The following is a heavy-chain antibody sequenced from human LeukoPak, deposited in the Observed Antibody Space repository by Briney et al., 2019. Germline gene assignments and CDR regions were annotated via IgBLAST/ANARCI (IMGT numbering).Heavy chain of an antibody. J-gene: IGHJ4*02. D-gene: IGHD6-19*01. CDR3: ARYIAVAGTDY. CDR1: GFTFSSYS. V-gene: IGHV3-21*01. CDR2: ISSSSSCI. Sequence: TGGSLRLSCAASGFTFSSYSMNWVRQAPGKGLEWVSSISSSSSCIYYADSVKGRFTISRDNAKNSLYLQMNSLRAEDPAVYYCARYIAVAGTDYWGQGTLVTVSS.